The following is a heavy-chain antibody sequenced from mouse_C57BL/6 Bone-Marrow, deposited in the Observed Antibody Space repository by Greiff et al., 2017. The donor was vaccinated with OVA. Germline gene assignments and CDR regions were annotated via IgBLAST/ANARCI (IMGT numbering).Heavy chain of an antibody. Sequence: VQLQQPGAELVKPGASVKLSCKASGYTFTSYWMHWVKQRPGRGLEWIGRIDPNSGGTKYTAKFKSKATLTVDKPSSTAYMQLSSLTSEDSAVYDSARCPFYYYGSSPDCWGQGTTLTVAS. CDR3: ARCPFYYYGSSPDC. V-gene: IGHV1-72*01. CDR1: GYTFTSYW. D-gene: IGHD1-1*01. CDR2: IDPNSGGT. J-gene: IGHJ2*01.